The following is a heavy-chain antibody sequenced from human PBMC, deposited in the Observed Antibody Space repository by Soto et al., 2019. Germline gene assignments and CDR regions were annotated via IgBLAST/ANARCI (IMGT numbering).Heavy chain of an antibody. CDR1: GGTFSSCA. J-gene: IGHJ6*02. Sequence: SVKVSCKASGGTFSSCAISWVRQAPGQGLEWMGGIIPIFGTANYAQKFQGRVTITADESTSTAYMELSSLRSEDTAVYYCARASGATIEIVYYYYGMDVWGQGTTVTVSS. V-gene: IGHV1-69*13. CDR2: IIPIFGTA. D-gene: IGHD6-25*01. CDR3: ARASGATIEIVYYYYGMDV.